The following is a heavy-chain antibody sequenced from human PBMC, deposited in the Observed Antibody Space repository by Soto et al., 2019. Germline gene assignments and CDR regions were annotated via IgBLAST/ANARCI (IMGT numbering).Heavy chain of an antibody. CDR3: ALIKDCSRTDCYLASFDP. J-gene: IGHJ5*02. CDR2: SLANDDK. V-gene: IGHV2-26*01. CDR1: GFSLSNGRMG. D-gene: IGHD2-2*01. Sequence: VPTLVNPTETLTLTCTLSGFSLSNGRMGVSWIRQPPGEALEWLAHSLANDDKSYSTPLRSRVSISKDTSRSQVVLTMTNMDPLDSATYYCALIKDCSRTDCYLASFDPWGQGTLVTVSS.